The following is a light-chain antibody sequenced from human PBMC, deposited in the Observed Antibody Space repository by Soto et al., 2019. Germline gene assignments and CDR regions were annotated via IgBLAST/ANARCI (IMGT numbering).Light chain of an antibody. CDR1: QSVSSSY. V-gene: IGKV3-20*01. Sequence: EIVLTQSPGTLSLSPGERATLSGRASQSVSSSYLAWYQQKSGQAPRLLIYGASNRATGIPDRFSGSGSGTDFTLTINRLEPEDFAVYYCQQYDRSSWTFGQGTKVEIK. J-gene: IGKJ1*01. CDR2: GAS. CDR3: QQYDRSSWT.